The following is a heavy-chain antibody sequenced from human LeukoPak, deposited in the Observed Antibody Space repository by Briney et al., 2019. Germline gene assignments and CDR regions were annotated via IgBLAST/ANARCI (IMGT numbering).Heavy chain of an antibody. CDR3: AKTGRGTTTFHYFDY. CDR1: GFTFTSYA. V-gene: IGHV3-23*01. CDR2: VSGSGGST. J-gene: IGHJ4*02. D-gene: IGHD1-26*01. Sequence: GGSLRLSCVASGFTFTSYAMTWVRQAPGKGLEWVSVVSGSGGSTYHADSVKGRFTISKDNSKNTLYLQMISLRAEDTAVYYCAKTGRGTTTFHYFDYWGQGTLVTVSS.